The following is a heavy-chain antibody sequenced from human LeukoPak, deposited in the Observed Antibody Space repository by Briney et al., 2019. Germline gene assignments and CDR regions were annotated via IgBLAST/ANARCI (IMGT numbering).Heavy chain of an antibody. Sequence: GASVKVSCKSSGYTFTSYGISWVRQAPRQGLEWMGWISAYNGNTNYAQKLQGRVTMPTDTSTSTAYMELRSLRSDDTAVYYCARDCSSTSCYWTNYYYYYGMDVWGQGTTVTVSS. CDR1: GYTFTSYG. J-gene: IGHJ6*02. CDR2: ISAYNGNT. D-gene: IGHD2-2*01. CDR3: ARDCSSTSCYWTNYYYYYGMDV. V-gene: IGHV1-18*01.